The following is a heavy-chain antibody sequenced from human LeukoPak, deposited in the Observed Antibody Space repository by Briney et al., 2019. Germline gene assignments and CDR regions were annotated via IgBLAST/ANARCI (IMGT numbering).Heavy chain of an antibody. Sequence: GRSLRLSCAASGFTFSSYAMHWVRQAPGKGLEWVAVISYDGSNKYYADSVKGRFTISRDNSKNTLYLQMNSLRAEDTAVYYCARFFSSGWSPGYYYGMDVWGQGTTVTVSS. CDR3: ARFFSSGWSPGYYYGMDV. D-gene: IGHD6-19*01. V-gene: IGHV3-30-3*01. CDR1: GFTFSSYA. CDR2: ISYDGSNK. J-gene: IGHJ6*02.